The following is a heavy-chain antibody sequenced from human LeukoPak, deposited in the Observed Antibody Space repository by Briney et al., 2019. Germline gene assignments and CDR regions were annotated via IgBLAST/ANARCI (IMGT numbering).Heavy chain of an antibody. J-gene: IGHJ4*02. V-gene: IGHV4-59*08. D-gene: IGHD6-19*01. CDR2: IDYSGNT. CDR3: ARHRVVGTFLIDY. Sequence: SETLSLTCTVSGGSISSYYWSCIRQPPRKGLEWIDYIDYSGNTNYNPSLKSRVTISVDTSKNQFSLKLSSVTAADTAVYYCARHRVVGTFLIDYWGQGTLVTVSS. CDR1: GGSISSYY.